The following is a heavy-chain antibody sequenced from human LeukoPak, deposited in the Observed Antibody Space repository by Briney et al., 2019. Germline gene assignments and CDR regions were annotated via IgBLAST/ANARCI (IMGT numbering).Heavy chain of an antibody. D-gene: IGHD6-13*01. J-gene: IGHJ4*02. CDR1: GYTFTGYY. CDR3: ATTSRIAAAAGTGDGNFDY. V-gene: IGHV1-46*01. Sequence: ASVKVSCKASGYTFTGYYMHWVRQAPGQGLEWMGIINPSGGSTSYAQKFQGRVTMTRDMSTSTVYMELSSLRSEDTAVYYCATTSRIAAAAGTGDGNFDYWGQGTLVTVSS. CDR2: INPSGGST.